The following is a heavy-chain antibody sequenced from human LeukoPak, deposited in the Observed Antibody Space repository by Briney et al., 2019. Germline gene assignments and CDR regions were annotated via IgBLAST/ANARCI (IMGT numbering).Heavy chain of an antibody. Sequence: GGSLRLSCAASGFTFSDYWMSWVRQAPGKRLEWVANIKQDGSEEYYVDSVKGRFTISRDNAKNSQYLQINSLRAEDTAVYYCARGRYYNDRSDYYYFDYWGQGTLVTVSS. D-gene: IGHD3-22*01. CDR2: IKQDGSEE. CDR3: ARGRYYNDRSDYYYFDY. CDR1: GFTFSDYW. V-gene: IGHV3-7*05. J-gene: IGHJ4*02.